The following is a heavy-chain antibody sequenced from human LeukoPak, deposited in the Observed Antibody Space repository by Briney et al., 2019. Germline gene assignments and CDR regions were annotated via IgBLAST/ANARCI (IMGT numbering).Heavy chain of an antibody. CDR3: AKDRIAVAGPGAFDI. D-gene: IGHD6-19*01. CDR2: ISWNSGSI. CDR1: GLTFDDYA. Sequence: GGSLRLSCAASGLTFDDYAMHWVRQAPGKGLEWVSGISWNSGSIGYADSVKGRFTISRDNAKNSLYLQMNSLRAEDTALYYCAKDRIAVAGPGAFDIWGQGTMVTVSS. V-gene: IGHV3-9*01. J-gene: IGHJ3*02.